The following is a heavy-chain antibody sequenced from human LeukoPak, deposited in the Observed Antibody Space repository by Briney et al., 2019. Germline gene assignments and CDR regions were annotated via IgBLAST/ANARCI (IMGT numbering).Heavy chain of an antibody. CDR1: GFTFSSYG. D-gene: IGHD5-18*01. J-gene: IGHJ6*03. V-gene: IGHV3-30*02. Sequence: GGSLRLSCAASGFTFSSYGMHWVRQAPGKGLDWVAFIHHDGSNKYYADSVRGRFTISRDNSKNTLYLQMNSLRAEDTAVYYCARMNTAMVNGLNYYYYMDVWGKGTTVTISS. CDR3: ARMNTAMVNGLNYYYYMDV. CDR2: IHHDGSNK.